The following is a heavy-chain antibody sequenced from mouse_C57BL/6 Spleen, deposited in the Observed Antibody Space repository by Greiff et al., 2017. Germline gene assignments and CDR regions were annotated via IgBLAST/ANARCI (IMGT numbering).Heavy chain of an antibody. CDR3: ASYDYDEGMDY. D-gene: IGHD2-4*01. CDR2: ISSGSSTI. V-gene: IGHV5-17*01. Sequence: EVQLVESGGGLVKPGGSLKLSCAASGFTFSDYGMHWVRQAPEKGLEWVAYISSGSSTIYYADTVKGRFTISRDNAKNTLFLQMTSLRSEDTAMYYCASYDYDEGMDYWGQGTSVTVSS. CDR1: GFTFSDYG. J-gene: IGHJ4*01.